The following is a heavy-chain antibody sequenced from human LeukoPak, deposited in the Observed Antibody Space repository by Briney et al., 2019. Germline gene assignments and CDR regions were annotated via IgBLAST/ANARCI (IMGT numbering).Heavy chain of an antibody. J-gene: IGHJ6*02. CDR2: ISAYNGNT. V-gene: IGHV1-18*01. CDR1: GYTFTSYG. Sequence: ASVTVSCKASGYTFTSYGISWVRQAPGQGLEWMGWISAYNGNTNYAQKLQGRVTMTTDTSTSTAYIELRSLRSDDTAVYYCARAWFGELSRYYYYYGMDVWGQGTTVTVSS. D-gene: IGHD3-10*01. CDR3: ARAWFGELSRYYYYYGMDV.